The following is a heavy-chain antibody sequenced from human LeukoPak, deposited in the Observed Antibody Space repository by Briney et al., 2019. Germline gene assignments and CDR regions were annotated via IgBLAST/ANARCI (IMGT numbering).Heavy chain of an antibody. CDR2: IAYDGKNK. D-gene: IGHD2-8*02. Sequence: GGSLRLCCVASGFTFSRYDVHWVRQAPGKGLEWVAVIAYDGKNKIYADSVKGRFTISRDNSKNTLYLQMNSLRGEDTAVYYCARAAAETGAFRDNWFDPWGQGTLVTVSS. V-gene: IGHV3-30*04. CDR3: ARAAAETGAFRDNWFDP. CDR1: GFTFSRYD. J-gene: IGHJ5*02.